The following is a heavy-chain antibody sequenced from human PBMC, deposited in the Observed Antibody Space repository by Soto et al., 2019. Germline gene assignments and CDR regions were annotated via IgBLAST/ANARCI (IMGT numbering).Heavy chain of an antibody. J-gene: IGHJ4*02. CDR3: ARGGYGDYPGLG. CDR1: GYTFTSYA. Sequence: QVQLVQSGAEVKKPGASVKVSCKASGYTFTSYAMHWVRQAPGQRLEWRGWINAGNGNTKYSQKFRGRVTITRDTSASTAYMELSSLRSEDTAVYYCARGGYGDYPGLGWCQGTLVTVSS. CDR2: INAGNGNT. V-gene: IGHV1-3*01. D-gene: IGHD4-17*01.